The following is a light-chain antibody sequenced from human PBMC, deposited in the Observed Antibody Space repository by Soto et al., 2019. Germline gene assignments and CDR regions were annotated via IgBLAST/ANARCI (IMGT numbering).Light chain of an antibody. Sequence: DIQMTQSPSTLSASVGDTVTITCRASQTISGWLAWYQQRPGKAPNLLIFDASTLESGVPSRFSGSGSGTTLNLTISSRQSDDFAAYYCLQYNGYYRTFGQGTKVEIK. CDR3: LQYNGYYRT. CDR1: QTISGW. CDR2: DAS. J-gene: IGKJ1*01. V-gene: IGKV1-5*01.